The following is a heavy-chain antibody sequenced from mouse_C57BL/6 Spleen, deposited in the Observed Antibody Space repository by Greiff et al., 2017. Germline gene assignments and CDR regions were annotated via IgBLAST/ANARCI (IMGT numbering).Heavy chain of an antibody. D-gene: IGHD1-1*01. CDR3: ARWRYYGSSRYYAMDY. Sequence: QVQLQQSGAELVRPGTSVKVSCKASGYAFTNYLIEWVKQRPGQGLEWIGVSNPGSGGTNYNEKFKGKATLTADNSSSTAYMQLSSLTSEDSAVYFCARWRYYGSSRYYAMDYWGQGTSVTVSS. CDR1: GYAFTNYL. CDR2: SNPGSGGT. V-gene: IGHV1-54*01. J-gene: IGHJ4*01.